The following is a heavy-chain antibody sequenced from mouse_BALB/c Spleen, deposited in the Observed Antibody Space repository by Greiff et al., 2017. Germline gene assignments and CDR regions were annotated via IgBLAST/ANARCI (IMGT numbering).Heavy chain of an antibody. CDR1: GYTFTSYW. J-gene: IGHJ4*01. Sequence: EVQLKESGTVLARPGASVKMSCKASGYTFTSYWMHWVKQRPGQGLEWIGAIYPGNSDTSYNQKIKGKAKLTAVTSTSTAYMELSSLTNEDSAVYYCTRLLRPSYYAMDYWGQGTSVTVSS. CDR3: TRLLRPSYYAMDY. D-gene: IGHD1-2*01. CDR2: IYPGNSDT. V-gene: IGHV1-5*01.